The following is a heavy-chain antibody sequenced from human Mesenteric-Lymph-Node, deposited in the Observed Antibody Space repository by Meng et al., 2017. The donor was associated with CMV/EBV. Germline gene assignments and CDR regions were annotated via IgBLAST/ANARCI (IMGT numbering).Heavy chain of an antibody. J-gene: IGHJ4*02. V-gene: IGHV4-34*01. D-gene: IGHD3-9*01. CDR2: INHSGST. CDR1: VGSFSGYD. Sequence: HLLGGWLLTPSSTPSDTFAFHVGSFSGYDWYWIRQSPDKGPASSREINHSGSTTAYPSFTTRIIISVDTSTNQFSLHMCSVTASDTAVYYGASGSSYDILTGYFDYWGQGALVTVSS. CDR3: ASGSSYDILTGYFDY.